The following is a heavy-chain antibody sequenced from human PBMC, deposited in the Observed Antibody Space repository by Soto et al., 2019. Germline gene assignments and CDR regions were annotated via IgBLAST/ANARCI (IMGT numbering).Heavy chain of an antibody. D-gene: IGHD2-2*01. CDR2: ISSSSSTI. Sequence: GGALRLSCAASGFTFCSYSMNWDRQAPGKGLEWVSYISSSSSTIYYADSVKGRFTISRDNAKNSLYLQMNSLRDEDTAVYYCARNTDCSSTSCYPRYYYYYGMDVWGQGTTVTVSS. V-gene: IGHV3-48*02. CDR3: ARNTDCSSTSCYPRYYYYYGMDV. J-gene: IGHJ6*02. CDR1: GFTFCSYS.